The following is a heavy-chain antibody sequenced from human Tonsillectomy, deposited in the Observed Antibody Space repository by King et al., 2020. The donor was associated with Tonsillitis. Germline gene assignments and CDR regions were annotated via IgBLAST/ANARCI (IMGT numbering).Heavy chain of an antibody. CDR3: ARLDYGDDYFDY. D-gene: IGHD4/OR15-4a*01. J-gene: IGHJ4*02. CDR2: ISVYNGNN. CDR1: GYTFTSYG. V-gene: IGHV1-18*01. Sequence: QLVQSVAEVKKPGASVKVSCKASGYTFTSYGISWVRQAPGQVLEGLGWISVYNGNNNYAQNLQGRVTLTPDTSTSTANMELRSLRSDDTAVYYCARLDYGDDYFDYWGQGTLVTVSS.